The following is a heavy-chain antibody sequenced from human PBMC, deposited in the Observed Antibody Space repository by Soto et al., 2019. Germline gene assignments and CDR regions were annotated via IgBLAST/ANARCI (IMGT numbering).Heavy chain of an antibody. V-gene: IGHV3-33*01. J-gene: IGHJ6*02. CDR3: ASSQGGGAYYDFWSGYNYYYYGMDV. Sequence: SLRLSCAASGFTFSSYGMHWVRQAPGKGLEWVAVIWYDGSNKYYADSVKGRFTISRDNSKNTLYLQMNSLRAEDTAVYYCASSQGGGAYYDFWSGYNYYYYGMDVWGQGTTVTVSS. D-gene: IGHD3-3*01. CDR2: IWYDGSNK. CDR1: GFTFSSYG.